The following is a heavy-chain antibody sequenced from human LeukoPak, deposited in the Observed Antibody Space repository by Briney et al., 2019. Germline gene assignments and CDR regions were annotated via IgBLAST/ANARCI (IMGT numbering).Heavy chain of an antibody. CDR2: ISGSGGST. Sequence: GESLKISCAASGFTFSSYAMSWVRQAPGKGLEWVSAISGSGGSTYYADSGKGRFTISRDNSKNTLYLQMNSLRAEDTAVYYCAKDYSSGSIYWGQGTLVTVSS. J-gene: IGHJ4*02. V-gene: IGHV3-23*01. D-gene: IGHD6-19*01. CDR3: AKDYSSGSIY. CDR1: GFTFSSYA.